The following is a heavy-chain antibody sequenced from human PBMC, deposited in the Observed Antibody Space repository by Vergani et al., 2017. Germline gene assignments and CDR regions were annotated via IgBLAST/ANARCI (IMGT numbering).Heavy chain of an antibody. J-gene: IGHJ4*02. CDR3: ARELVAGTKEIDY. CDR2: ISSSSSTI. D-gene: IGHD6-19*01. CDR1: GFTFSSYS. V-gene: IGHV3-48*01. Sequence: VQLVESGGGLVKPGGSLRLSCAASGFTFSSYSMNWVRQAPGKGLEWVSYISSSSSTIYYADSVKGRFTISRDNAKNSLYLQRNSLRAEDTAIYYCARELVAGTKEIDYWGQGTLVTVSS.